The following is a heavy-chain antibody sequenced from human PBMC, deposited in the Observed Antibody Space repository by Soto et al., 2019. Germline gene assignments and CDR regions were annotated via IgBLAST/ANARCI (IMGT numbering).Heavy chain of an antibody. CDR3: ARDDTGSMDV. V-gene: IGHV3-11*01. CDR2: ISHSGSTI. CDR1: GFTFSDYY. J-gene: IGHJ6*02. Sequence: QVQLVESGGGLVKPGGSLRLSCAASGFTFSDYYMNWIRQAPGKGLEWASYISHSGSTIYYANSVKGRFTISRDNVKNSLYLKMNSLRAEDTAMYYCARDDTGSMDVWGQGTTVTVSS. D-gene: IGHD2-8*02.